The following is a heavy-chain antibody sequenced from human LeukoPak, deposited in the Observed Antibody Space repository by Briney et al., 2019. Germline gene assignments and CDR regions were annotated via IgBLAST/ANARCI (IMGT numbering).Heavy chain of an antibody. Sequence: SETLSLTCTVSGGPIISGAYYWNWIRQPPGKGLEWIGHIHYTRGTYYNPSLKSRLSISIDTSENQFSLQLSSVTAADTAVYYCATSLRGLSNYFDLWGHGTLVTVSS. CDR1: GGPIISGAYY. J-gene: IGHJ4*01. D-gene: IGHD3-10*01. CDR2: IHYTRGT. CDR3: ATSLRGLSNYFDL. V-gene: IGHV4-31*03.